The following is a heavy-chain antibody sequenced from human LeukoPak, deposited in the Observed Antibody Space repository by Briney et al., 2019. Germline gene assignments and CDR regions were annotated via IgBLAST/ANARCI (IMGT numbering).Heavy chain of an antibody. CDR1: GYSFTSYW. CDR3: ARPTMVRGPDYYYYYMDV. J-gene: IGHJ6*03. Sequence: GESLKISCKGSGYSFTSYWIGWVRQMPGKGLEWMGIIYPGDSDTRYSPSFQGQVTISADKSISTAYLQWSSLKASDTAMYYCARPTMVRGPDYYYYYMDVWGKGTTVTVSS. D-gene: IGHD3-10*01. V-gene: IGHV5-51*01. CDR2: IYPGDSDT.